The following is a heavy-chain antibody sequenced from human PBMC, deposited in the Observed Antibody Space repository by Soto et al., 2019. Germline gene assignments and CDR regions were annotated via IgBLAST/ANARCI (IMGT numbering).Heavy chain of an antibody. CDR2: IYPGDSDT. CDR3: AGGGVRGVITRTRDYYGMDV. V-gene: IGHV5-51*01. CDR1: DYSFTSYW. D-gene: IGHD3-10*01. J-gene: IGHJ6*02. Sequence: GESLKISCKGSDYSFTSYWIGWVRQMPGKGLECMGIIYPGDSDTRYSPSFQGQVTISADKSISTAYLQWSSLKASDTAMYYCAGGGVRGVITRTRDYYGMDVWGQGTTVTV.